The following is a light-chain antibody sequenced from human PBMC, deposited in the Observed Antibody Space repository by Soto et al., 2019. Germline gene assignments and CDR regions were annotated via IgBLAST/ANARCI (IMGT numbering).Light chain of an antibody. V-gene: IGLV4-60*02. CDR3: ETWDFNTPV. J-gene: IGLJ3*02. Sequence: QLVLTQSSSASASLGSSVKLTCTLSSGHSSYIIAWHQQQPGKAPRYLMKLEGSGSYNKGSGVPDRFSGSSSGADRYLTISNLQFEDEADYYCETWDFNTPVFGGRTQLTVL. CDR1: SGHSSYI. CDR2: LEGSGSY.